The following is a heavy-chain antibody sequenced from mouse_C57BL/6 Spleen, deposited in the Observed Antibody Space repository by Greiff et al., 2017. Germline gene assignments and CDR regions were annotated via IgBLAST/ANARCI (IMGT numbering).Heavy chain of an antibody. CDR1: GFTFSSYA. CDR3: TRIYGSSYEDAMDY. J-gene: IGHJ4*01. D-gene: IGHD1-1*01. CDR2: ISSGGDYI. V-gene: IGHV5-9-1*02. Sequence: EVQVVESGEGLVKPGGSLKLSCAASGFTFSSYAMSWVRQTPEKRLEWVAYISSGGDYIYYADTVKGRFTISRDNARNTLYLQMSSLKSEDTAMYYCTRIYGSSYEDAMDYWGQGTSVTVSS.